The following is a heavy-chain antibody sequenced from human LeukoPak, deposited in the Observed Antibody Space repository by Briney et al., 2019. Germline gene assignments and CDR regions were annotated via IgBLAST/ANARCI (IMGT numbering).Heavy chain of an antibody. Sequence: SVNVSCEASGYTFRPYYVSWVRHPSTKAFEGLGWIAHYSGNTRSAQKVQGRVTMTTDTSTSTAYMELWSLTSDDTAIYYCTRDPRHKYGNFDYWGQGTLVTVSS. CDR3: TRDPRHKYGNFDY. D-gene: IGHD2/OR15-2a*01. J-gene: IGHJ4*02. CDR2: IAHYSGNT. CDR1: GYTFRPYY. V-gene: IGHV1-18*01.